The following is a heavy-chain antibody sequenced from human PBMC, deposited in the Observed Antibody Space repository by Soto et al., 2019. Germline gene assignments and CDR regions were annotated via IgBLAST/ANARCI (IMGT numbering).Heavy chain of an antibody. V-gene: IGHV4-30-2*01. D-gene: IGHD6-13*01. CDR2: IYHSGST. J-gene: IGHJ4*02. CDR3: AADSSSWTHPFDY. Sequence: PSETLSLTCAVSGGSISSGGYSWSWIRQPPGKGLEWIGYIYHSGSTYYNPSLKSRVTISVDTSKNQFSLKLSSVTASDTAVYYSAADSSSWTHPFDYWGQETLVTVSS. CDR1: GGSISSGGYS.